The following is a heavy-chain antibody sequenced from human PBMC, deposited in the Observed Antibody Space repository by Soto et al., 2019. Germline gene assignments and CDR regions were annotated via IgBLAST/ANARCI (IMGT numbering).Heavy chain of an antibody. CDR3: ARGAAAGTLSRAPGSGYYYGMDV. CDR2: TYYRSKLYN. D-gene: IGHD6-13*01. Sequence: SQTLSLTCAISGDSVSSNSAAWNWIRQSPSRGLEWLGRTYYRSKLYNDYAVSVKSRITINPDTSKNQFSLQLNSVTPEDTAVYYCARGAAAGTLSRAPGSGYYYGMDVWGQGTTVTVSS. CDR1: GDSVSSNSAA. V-gene: IGHV6-1*01. J-gene: IGHJ6*02.